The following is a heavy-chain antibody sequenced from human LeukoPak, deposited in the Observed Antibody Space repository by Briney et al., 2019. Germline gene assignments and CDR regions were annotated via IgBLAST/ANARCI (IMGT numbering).Heavy chain of an antibody. CDR3: XXXXXXXXXXXAAIRGINRSDY. CDR1: GGSISSYY. D-gene: IGHD2-2*02. V-gene: IGHV4-59*01. J-gene: IGHJ4*02. Sequence: PSETLSLTCTVSGGSISSYYWSWIRQPPGKGLEWIGYIYYSGSTNYNPSLKSRVTISVDTSKNQFSLKLSSVTAADTAVYYCXXXXXXXXXXXAAIRGINRSDYWGQGTLVTVSS. CDR2: IYYSGST.